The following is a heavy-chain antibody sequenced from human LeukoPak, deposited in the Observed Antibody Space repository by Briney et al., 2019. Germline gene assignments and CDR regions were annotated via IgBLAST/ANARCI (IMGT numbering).Heavy chain of an antibody. D-gene: IGHD7-27*01. CDR2: ISGSGQSP. CDR3: AKVDNWGVVTCDY. CDR1: GFRFSDYA. Sequence: GGSLRLSCVASGFRFSDYAMTWVRQAPGKGLEWITGISGSGQSPYYADSVKGRFTISRDNSNNTLFLQMTSLRVEDAATYYGAKVDNWGVVTCDYWGQGTLVTVSS. V-gene: IGHV3-23*01. J-gene: IGHJ4*02.